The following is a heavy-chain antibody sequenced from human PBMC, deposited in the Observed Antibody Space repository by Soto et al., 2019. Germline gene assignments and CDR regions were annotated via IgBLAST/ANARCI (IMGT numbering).Heavy chain of an antibody. J-gene: IGHJ2*01. Sequence: QVQLVESGGGVVQPGRSLRLSCAASGFTFSSYGMHCVRQAPGKGLEWVAVISYDGSNKYYADSVKGRFTISRDNSNNTLYLQMNSLRAADTAVYDCAATTVTDSYWYFDLWGRGTLVTFS. D-gene: IGHD4-17*01. CDR2: ISYDGSNK. CDR3: AATTVTDSYWYFDL. V-gene: IGHV3-30*03. CDR1: GFTFSSYG.